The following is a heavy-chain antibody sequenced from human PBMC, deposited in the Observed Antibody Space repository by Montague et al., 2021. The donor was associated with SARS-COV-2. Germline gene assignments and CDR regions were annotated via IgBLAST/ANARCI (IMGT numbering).Heavy chain of an antibody. Sequence: CAISGDSVSSNNAAWNWIRQSPSRGLEWLGRTCYRSEWYFDYAISLRGRITINPDTSKNQFSLQLDSVTLDDTAAYYCVRYSYSGTYFGLNDAFDIWGQGTLVTVSS. V-gene: IGHV6-1*01. CDR3: VRYSYSGTYFGLNDAFDI. CDR1: GDSVSSNNAA. J-gene: IGHJ3*02. D-gene: IGHD1-26*01. CDR2: TCYRSEWYF.